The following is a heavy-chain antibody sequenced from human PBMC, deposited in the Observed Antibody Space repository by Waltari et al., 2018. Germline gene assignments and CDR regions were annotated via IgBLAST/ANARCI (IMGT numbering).Heavy chain of an antibody. CDR3: ARLGGYLRYYFDY. D-gene: IGHD3-16*02. Sequence: ELQLVESGGGLVQPGGSLRLFCAASGFPFSSYLMSWVRQAPGKGLAWVANINQDGSDNYYVDSVKGRFTISRDNAKNSLNLQMNSLRAEDTAVYYCARLGGYLRYYFDYWGQGTLVTVSS. CDR1: GFPFSSYL. V-gene: IGHV3-7*01. CDR2: INQDGSDN. J-gene: IGHJ4*02.